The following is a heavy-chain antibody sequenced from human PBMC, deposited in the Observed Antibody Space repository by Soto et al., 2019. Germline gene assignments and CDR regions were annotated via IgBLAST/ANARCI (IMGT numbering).Heavy chain of an antibody. V-gene: IGHV4-39*01. CDR1: GGSISSRSSS. Sequence: QLQLQESGPGLVKPSETLSLTCTVSGGSISSRSSSWGWIRQPPGKGLEWIGNVFYSGNTYYNPSLTSRVTISLDTSRNQFSLRLSSVTAADTALYFCARQIGSSWSSFGYWGQGTPLTVFS. J-gene: IGHJ4*02. CDR2: VFYSGNT. CDR3: ARQIGSSWSSFGY. D-gene: IGHD6-13*01.